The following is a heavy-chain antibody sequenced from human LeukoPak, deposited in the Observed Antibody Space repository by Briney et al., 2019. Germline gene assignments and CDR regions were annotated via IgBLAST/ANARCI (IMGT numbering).Heavy chain of an antibody. CDR3: ARGGSPWGWFDP. D-gene: IGHD7-27*01. V-gene: IGHV5-51*01. Sequence: GESLKISCKGSGYSFTSYWIGWVRQMPGKGLEWMGIIYPGDSDTRYSPSFQGQVTVSADRSINTAYLQWSSLRASDTAIYYCARGGSPWGWFDPWGQGTLVTVSS. CDR1: GYSFTSYW. CDR2: IYPGDSDT. J-gene: IGHJ5*02.